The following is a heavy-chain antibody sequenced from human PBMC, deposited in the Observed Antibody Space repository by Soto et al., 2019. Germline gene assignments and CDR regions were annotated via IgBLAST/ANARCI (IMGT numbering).Heavy chain of an antibody. D-gene: IGHD3-10*01. Sequence: QVHLVQSGAEVKKPGSSVKVSCKTSGGSFNNYAVSWVRQAPGQGLEWMGGIIPNFDTPNYAQKFQDSVTSIADESTSTVYMELRSLRSNDTAVYYCAVAMVREILIFESSGMHVWGQGTTVIVSS. CDR1: GGSFNNYA. CDR2: IIPNFDTP. J-gene: IGHJ6*02. V-gene: IGHV1-69*01. CDR3: AVAMVREILIFESSGMHV.